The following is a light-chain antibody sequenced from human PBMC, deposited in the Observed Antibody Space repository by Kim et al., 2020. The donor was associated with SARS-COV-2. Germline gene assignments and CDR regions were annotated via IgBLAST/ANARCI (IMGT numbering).Light chain of an antibody. CDR2: DAS. Sequence: SPDQRAPPSCRASQTVSSTYLAWYQQKPGQAPRLLIYDASSRATGIPARFSGSGSGTDFTLTISRLEPEDFAVYYCQQYGSSPFTFGQGTRLEIK. J-gene: IGKJ5*01. V-gene: IGKV3-20*01. CDR3: QQYGSSPFT. CDR1: QTVSSTY.